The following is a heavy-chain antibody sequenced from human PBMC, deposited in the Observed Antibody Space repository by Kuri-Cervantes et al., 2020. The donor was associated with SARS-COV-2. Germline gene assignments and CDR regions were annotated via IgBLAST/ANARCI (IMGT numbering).Heavy chain of an antibody. J-gene: IGHJ3*02. CDR2: TKQDGSEK. CDR1: GFTFSSYW. CDR3: AAELVDAFDI. D-gene: IGHD3-10*01. V-gene: IGHV3-7*01. Sequence: GESLKISCAASGFTFSSYWMSWVRQAPGKGLEWVANTKQDGSEKYYVDSVKGRFTISRDNAKNSLYLQMNSLRAEDTAVYYCAAELVDAFDIWGQGTMVTVSS.